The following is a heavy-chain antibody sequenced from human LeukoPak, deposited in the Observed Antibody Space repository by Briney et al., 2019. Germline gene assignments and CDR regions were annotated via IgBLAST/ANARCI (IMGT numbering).Heavy chain of an antibody. CDR1: DDSFSSHY. D-gene: IGHD4-17*01. Sequence: SETLSLTCAVSDDSFSSHYWTWIRQPPGKGLEWIGYISYIGSTNYNPSLKSRVTNSIDTSKNQFSLKLSSVTAADTAVYYCARDLVTVTKGFDIWGQGTMVSVSS. J-gene: IGHJ3*02. CDR2: ISYIGST. V-gene: IGHV4-59*11. CDR3: ARDLVTVTKGFDI.